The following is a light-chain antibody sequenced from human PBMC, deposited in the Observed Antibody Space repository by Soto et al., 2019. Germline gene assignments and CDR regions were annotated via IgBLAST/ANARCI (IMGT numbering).Light chain of an antibody. CDR3: QQAYGAPLT. V-gene: IGKV1-39*01. Sequence: DIQLNESPSSLSASLGYRLTKNCLASQSISSYLNWYQQKPGKAPKLLIYAASSLQSGVPSRFSGSGSGTDFTLTISSLQPEDFATYYCQQAYGAPLTFGQGTKVDIK. J-gene: IGKJ1*01. CDR2: AAS. CDR1: QSISSY.